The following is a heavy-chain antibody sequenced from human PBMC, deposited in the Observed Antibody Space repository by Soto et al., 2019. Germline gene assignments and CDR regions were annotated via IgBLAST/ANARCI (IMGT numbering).Heavy chain of an antibody. D-gene: IGHD3-3*01. CDR3: ARERDYDFWTRQTLYYYGMDV. CDR2: IYHSGSS. V-gene: IGHV4-30-2*06. CDR1: GGSVTSDEDY. Sequence: SETLSLTCTVSGGSVTSDEDYWSWIRQSPGKGLEWIGYIYHSGSSYYNPSLKSRVTISVDRSKNQFSLKLNSVTAADTAVYYCARERDYDFWTRQTLYYYGMDVWGQGTPVTVSS. J-gene: IGHJ6*02.